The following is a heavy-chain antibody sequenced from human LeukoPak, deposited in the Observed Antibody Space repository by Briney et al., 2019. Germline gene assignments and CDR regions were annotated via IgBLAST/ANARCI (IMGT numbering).Heavy chain of an antibody. CDR1: GFTFSIYD. Sequence: GGSLRLSCAASGFTFSIYDMHWVRHATGKGLEWVSAIGTAGDTYYPGSVKGRFTISRENAKNSLYLQMNSLRAGDTAVYYCARGLSGSNWFDHWGQGTLVTVSS. V-gene: IGHV3-13*01. CDR2: IGTAGDT. J-gene: IGHJ5*02. CDR3: ARGLSGSNWFDH.